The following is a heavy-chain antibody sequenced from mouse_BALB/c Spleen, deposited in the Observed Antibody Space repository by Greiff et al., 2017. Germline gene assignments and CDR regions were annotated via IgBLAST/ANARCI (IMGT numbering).Heavy chain of an antibody. CDR2: ISSGSSTI. J-gene: IGHJ3*01. CDR3: ARSHYYGSSFAY. Sequence: EVMLVESGGGLVQPGGSRKLSCAASGFTFSSFGMHWVRQAPEKGLEWVAYISSGSSTIYYADTVKGRFTISRDNPKNTLFLQMTSLRSEDTAMYYCARSHYYGSSFAYWGQGTLVTVSA. CDR1: GFTFSSFG. D-gene: IGHD1-1*01. V-gene: IGHV5-17*02.